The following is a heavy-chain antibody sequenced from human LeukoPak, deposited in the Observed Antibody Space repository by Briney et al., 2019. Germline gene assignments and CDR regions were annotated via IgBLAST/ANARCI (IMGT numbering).Heavy chain of an antibody. CDR2: IYYSGST. CDR1: GSSISSSSYY. V-gene: IGHV4-39*07. D-gene: IGHD6-19*01. Sequence: PSETLSLTCTVSGSSISSSSYYWGWIRQPRGKGLEWIESIYYSGSTYYNPSLKSRVTISVDTSKNQFSLKLSSVTAADTAVYYCAREHSSGWYGFRDFDYWGQGTLVTVSS. CDR3: AREHSSGWYGFRDFDY. J-gene: IGHJ4*02.